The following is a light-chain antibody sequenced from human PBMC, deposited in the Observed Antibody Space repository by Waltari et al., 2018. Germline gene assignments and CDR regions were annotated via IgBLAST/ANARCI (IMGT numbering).Light chain of an antibody. CDR1: SSDVGSYMF. V-gene: IGLV2-23*01. J-gene: IGLJ2*01. Sequence: QSALTQPASVSGSPAQSITIPCTAHSSDVGSYMFVSWYHQHPGKAPKLMIYGGSQRPSGISNRFSGSKSGNTASLTISGLRAEDEADYYCCSYAGSSPHVVFGGGTKLTVL. CDR3: CSYAGSSPHVV. CDR2: GGS.